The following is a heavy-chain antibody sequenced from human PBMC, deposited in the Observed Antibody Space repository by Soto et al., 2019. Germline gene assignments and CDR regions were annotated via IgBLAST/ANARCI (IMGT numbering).Heavy chain of an antibody. D-gene: IGHD2-15*01. CDR2: IKSKTDGGTT. V-gene: IGHV3-15*01. CDR3: TTAIVVVVAATKTYYMDV. Sequence: GGSLRLSCAASGFTFSNAWMSWVRQAPGKGLEWVGRIKSKTDGGTTDYAAPVKGRFTISRDDSKNTLYLQMNSLKTEDTAVYYCTTAIVVVVAATKTYYMDVRGKGTTVTVSS. J-gene: IGHJ6*03. CDR1: GFTFSNAW.